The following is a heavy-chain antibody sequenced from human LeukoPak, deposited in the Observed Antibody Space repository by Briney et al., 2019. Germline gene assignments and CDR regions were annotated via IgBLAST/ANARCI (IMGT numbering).Heavy chain of an antibody. D-gene: IGHD6-19*01. V-gene: IGHV3-7*05. J-gene: IGHJ6*02. CDR3: ARDEHSSGWYLPPYYYYGMDV. CDR1: GFTFSSYW. CDR2: IKQDGSEK. Sequence: PGRSLRLSCAASGFTFSSYWMSWVRQAPGKGLEWVANIKQDGSEKYYVDSVKGRFTISRDNAKNSLYLQMNSLRAEDTAVYYCARDEHSSGWYLPPYYYYGMDVWGQGTTVTVSS.